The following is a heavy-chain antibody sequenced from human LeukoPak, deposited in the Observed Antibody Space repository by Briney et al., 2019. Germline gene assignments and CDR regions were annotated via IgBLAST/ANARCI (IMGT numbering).Heavy chain of an antibody. Sequence: GGSLRLSCAASGFTFSDYYMSWIRQAPGKGLEWVSYISSSSGYTNYADSVKGRFTISRDNAENSLYLQMNSLRAEDTAVYYCARSFGELDYYYYGMDVWGKGTTVTVSS. CDR2: ISSSSGYT. CDR1: GFTFSDYY. J-gene: IGHJ6*04. CDR3: ARSFGELDYYYYGMDV. D-gene: IGHD3-10*01. V-gene: IGHV3-11*06.